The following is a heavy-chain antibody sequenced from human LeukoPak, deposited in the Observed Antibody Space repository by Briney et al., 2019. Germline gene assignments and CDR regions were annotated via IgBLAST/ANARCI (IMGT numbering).Heavy chain of an antibody. CDR3: ARDKGRLLWFGGGCFDY. D-gene: IGHD3-10*01. CDR2: IIPIFGTA. CDR1: GGTFSSYA. Sequence: ASVKVSCKASGGTFSSYAISWVRQAPGQGLEWMGGIIPIFGTANYAQKFQGRVTITRDTSISTAYMELSRLRSDDTAVYYCARDKGRLLWFGGGCFDYWGQGTLVTVSS. J-gene: IGHJ4*02. V-gene: IGHV1-69*05.